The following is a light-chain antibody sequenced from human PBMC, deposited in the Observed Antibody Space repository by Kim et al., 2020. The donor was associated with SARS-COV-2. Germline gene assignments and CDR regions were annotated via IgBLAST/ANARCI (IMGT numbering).Light chain of an antibody. CDR2: DVS. V-gene: IGLV2-14*03. CDR1: SNGVGGSNY. CDR3: SSYTSSSTLGV. Sequence: QSITISCSGTSNGVGGSNYVSWYQQHPDKAPKLMIYDVSNRPSGVSNRFSGSKSGNAASLTISGLQAEDEADYYCSSYTSSSTLGVFGGGTKLTVL. J-gene: IGLJ3*02.